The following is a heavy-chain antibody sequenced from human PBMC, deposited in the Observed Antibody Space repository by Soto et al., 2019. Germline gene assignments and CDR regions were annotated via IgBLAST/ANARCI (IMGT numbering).Heavy chain of an antibody. V-gene: IGHV1-69*13. CDR1: GGTFSSYA. Sequence: GASVKVSCKASGGTFSSYAISWVRQAPGQGLEWMGGTIPIFGTANYAQKFQGRVTITADESTSTAYMELSSLRSEDTAVYYCARDQPVTYYYDSSGYYLTMPLFGYGMDVWGQGTTVTVSS. CDR2: TIPIFGTA. J-gene: IGHJ6*02. CDR3: ARDQPVTYYYDSSGYYLTMPLFGYGMDV. D-gene: IGHD3-22*01.